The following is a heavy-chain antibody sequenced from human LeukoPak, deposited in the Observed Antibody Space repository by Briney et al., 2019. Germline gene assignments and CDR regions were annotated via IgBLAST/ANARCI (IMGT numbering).Heavy chain of an antibody. CDR3: ARGRYCSGGSCYPTVGFYDY. CDR1: GFTFSSYD. J-gene: IGHJ4*02. Sequence: PGGSLRLSCAASGFTFSSYDMHWVRQATGKGLEWVSAICTADDTYYPGSVKGRFTISRENAKNSLYLQMNSLRAGDTAVYYCARGRYCSGGSCYPTVGFYDYWGQGTLVTVSS. V-gene: IGHV3-13*01. CDR2: ICTADDT. D-gene: IGHD2-15*01.